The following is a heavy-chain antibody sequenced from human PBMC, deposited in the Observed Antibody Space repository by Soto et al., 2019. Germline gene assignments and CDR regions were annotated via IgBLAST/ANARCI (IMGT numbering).Heavy chain of an antibody. J-gene: IGHJ4*02. CDR1: GDTFTDYY. Sequence: QVQLVQSGAEVKKSGASVKVSCKASGDTFTDYYIHWVRQAPGQGLEWMGTVNPSGGHTTYAQHFLGRMTMTRDTYTSTLYMELTSLTSEDTAVYYCARGGHVVVVTAALDYWGQGTLVTVSS. CDR3: ARGGHVVVVTAALDY. CDR2: VNPSGGHT. D-gene: IGHD2-21*02. V-gene: IGHV1-46*01.